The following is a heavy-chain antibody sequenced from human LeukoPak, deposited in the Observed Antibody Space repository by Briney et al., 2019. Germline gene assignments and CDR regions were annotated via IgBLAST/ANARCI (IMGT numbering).Heavy chain of an antibody. V-gene: IGHV3-23*01. CDR3: ATKSPQFDH. CDR2: VSGSGDLT. J-gene: IGHJ4*02. CDR1: GFTFTNYA. Sequence: GGSLRLSCEASGFTFTNYAMSWVRQGPGKGLEWVSAVSGSGDLTYYADSVKGRFIISRDNSKNTICLQMNSLRAEDTAVYYCATKSPQFDHWGQGTLVTVSS.